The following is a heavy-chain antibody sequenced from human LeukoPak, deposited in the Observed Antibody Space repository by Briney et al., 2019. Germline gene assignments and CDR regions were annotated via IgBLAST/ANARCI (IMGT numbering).Heavy chain of an antibody. V-gene: IGHV4-59*01. D-gene: IGHD2-2*01. Sequence: PSETLSLTCTVSGGSISNYYWSWIRQPPGKGLEWIGYIYYSGSTNYNPPLKSRVTISVDTSKNQFSLKLSSVTAADTAVYYCAGGPYQLLYWFDPWGQGTLVTVSS. CDR3: AGGPYQLLYWFDP. CDR1: GGSISNYY. J-gene: IGHJ5*02. CDR2: IYYSGST.